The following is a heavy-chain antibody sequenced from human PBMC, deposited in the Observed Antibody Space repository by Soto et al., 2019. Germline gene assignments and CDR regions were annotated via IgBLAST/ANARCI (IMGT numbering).Heavy chain of an antibody. D-gene: IGHD3-10*01. J-gene: IGHJ5*02. Sequence: TLSLTCAVSGGSISSGGYSWSWIRQPPGKGLEWIGYIYHSGSTYYNPSLKSRVTISVDTSKNQFSLKLSSVTAADTAVYYCARCRRGVIRWFDPWGQGTLVTVSS. CDR1: GGSISSGGYS. V-gene: IGHV4-30-2*01. CDR2: IYHSGST. CDR3: ARCRRGVIRWFDP.